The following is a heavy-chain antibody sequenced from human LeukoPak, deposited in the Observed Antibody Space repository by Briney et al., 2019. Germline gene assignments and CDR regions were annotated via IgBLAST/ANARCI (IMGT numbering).Heavy chain of an antibody. Sequence: KAGGSLRLSCAASGFTFNSYNMNWVRQAPGKGLEWVSYISSSSSYIYYADSVKGRFTISRDNAKNSLYLQMNSLRAEDTAVYYCARDGGGFYCSSTSCYTVGFDYWGQGTLVTVSS. CDR1: GFTFNSYN. CDR2: ISSSSSYI. D-gene: IGHD2-2*02. V-gene: IGHV3-21*05. J-gene: IGHJ4*02. CDR3: ARDGGGFYCSSTSCYTVGFDY.